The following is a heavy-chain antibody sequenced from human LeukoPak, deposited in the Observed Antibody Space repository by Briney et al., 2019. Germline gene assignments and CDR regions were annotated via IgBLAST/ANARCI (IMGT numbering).Heavy chain of an antibody. CDR1: GGSISSGTYY. J-gene: IGHJ4*02. CDR3: ARESGYSNNVDY. D-gene: IGHD4-11*01. CDR2: IYTSGST. V-gene: IGHV4-61*02. Sequence: SETLSLTCTVSGGSISSGTYYWSWIRQPAGKGLEWIGRIYTSGSTNYNPSLKSRVTISLDTSKNQFSLRLNSVTAADTAVYYCARESGYSNNVDYWGQGTLGTVSS.